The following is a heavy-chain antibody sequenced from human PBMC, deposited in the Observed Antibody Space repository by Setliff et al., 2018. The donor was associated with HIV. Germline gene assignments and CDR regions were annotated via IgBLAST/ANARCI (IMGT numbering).Heavy chain of an antibody. J-gene: IGHJ4*02. CDR1: GYTFTAYH. CDR3: ASAVAGTPFDY. CDR2: INLNSGGT. V-gene: IGHV1-2*02. Sequence: ASVKVSCKASGYTFTAYHMHWVRQAPGQGLEWMGWINLNSGGTSYAQKFQGRVTMTRDTSINTGYMELSRLRSDDTAVYYCASAVAGTPFDYWGQGALGTVSS. D-gene: IGHD6-19*01.